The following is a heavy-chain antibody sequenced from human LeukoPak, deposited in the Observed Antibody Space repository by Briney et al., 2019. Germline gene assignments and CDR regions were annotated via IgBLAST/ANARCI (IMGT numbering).Heavy chain of an antibody. CDR1: GYTFTRYG. CDR3: ARDFEAVADEEGYDAFDI. J-gene: IGHJ3*02. CDR2: ISGYNGNT. V-gene: IGHV1-18*01. D-gene: IGHD6-19*01. Sequence: ASVRVSCKASGYTFTRYGMTWVRQAPGQGLEWMGWISGYNGNTNYAQKFRGRVTMTKDTSTSRVYMELRSLRPDDTAVYYCARDFEAVADEEGYDAFDIWGQGTMVTVSS.